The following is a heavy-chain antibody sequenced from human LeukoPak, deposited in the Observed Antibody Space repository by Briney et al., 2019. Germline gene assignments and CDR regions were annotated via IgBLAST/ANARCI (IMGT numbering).Heavy chain of an antibody. CDR1: GFTSSDYY. Sequence: GGSLRLSCAASGFTSSDYYMSWIRQAPGKGLEWVSYISSSGSTIYYADSVKGRFTISRDNAKNSLYLQMDSLRAEDTAVYYCARDSIVRGNIGNDMDVWGKGTTVTVSS. D-gene: IGHD2-8*01. CDR3: ARDSIVRGNIGNDMDV. J-gene: IGHJ6*03. V-gene: IGHV3-11*01. CDR2: ISSSGSTI.